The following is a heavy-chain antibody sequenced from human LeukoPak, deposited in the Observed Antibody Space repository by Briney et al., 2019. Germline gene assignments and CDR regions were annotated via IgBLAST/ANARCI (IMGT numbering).Heavy chain of an antibody. CDR2: VFTSGST. D-gene: IGHD3-22*01. CDR1: GGSISSGSYY. Sequence: PSGTLSLTCTVSGGSISSGSYYWSWIRQPAGKGREWIGRVFTSGSTNYNPSLKSRVTISVDTSKNQFSLKLSSVTAADTAVYYCARDGDYDSSGYYPWGQGTLITVSS. J-gene: IGHJ5*02. V-gene: IGHV4-61*02. CDR3: ARDGDYDSSGYYP.